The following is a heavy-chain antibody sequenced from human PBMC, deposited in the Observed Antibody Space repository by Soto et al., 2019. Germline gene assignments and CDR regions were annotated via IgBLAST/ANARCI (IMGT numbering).Heavy chain of an antibody. J-gene: IGHJ4*02. CDR1: GFTFSPYT. V-gene: IGHV3-30-3*01. Sequence: PGGSLRFSCAASGFTFSPYTMHWVRQAPGKGLEWVAVISYDVNDKFYADSVKGRFTISRDNSKNTLFLQIYSLRSEDTSVYYCARGGGFCGGDCYKGGIDYWGQGALVTVSS. CDR2: ISYDVNDK. D-gene: IGHD2-21*02. CDR3: ARGGGFCGGDCYKGGIDY.